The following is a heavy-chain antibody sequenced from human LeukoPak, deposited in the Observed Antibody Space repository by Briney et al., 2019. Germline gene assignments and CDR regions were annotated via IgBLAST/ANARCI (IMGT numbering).Heavy chain of an antibody. CDR3: AKDVSAARPDHFDY. CDR2: IWYDGSNK. CDR1: GFTFSSYG. J-gene: IGHJ4*02. Sequence: GGSLRLSCAASGFTFSSYGMHWVRQAPGKGLEWVAVIWYDGSNKYYADSVKGRFTISRDNSKNTLYLQMNSLRAEDTAVYYCAKDVSAARPDHFDYRGQGTLVTVSS. V-gene: IGHV3-33*06. D-gene: IGHD6-6*01.